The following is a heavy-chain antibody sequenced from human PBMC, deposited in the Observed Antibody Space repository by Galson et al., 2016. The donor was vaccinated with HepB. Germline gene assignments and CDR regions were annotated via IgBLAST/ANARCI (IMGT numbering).Heavy chain of an antibody. J-gene: IGHJ4*02. D-gene: IGHD6-19*01. CDR1: GYNFNTYW. Sequence: QSGAEVKKPGEFLKISCKGSGYNFNTYWIAWVRQMPGKGLEWMGIVYPADSHTTYSPSFQGQVTISVDKSINTAYLQWTSLTASDSAIYYCARPRFSSSWYAFDYWGQGTLVTVSS. CDR2: VYPADSHT. CDR3: ARPRFSSSWYAFDY. V-gene: IGHV5-51*01.